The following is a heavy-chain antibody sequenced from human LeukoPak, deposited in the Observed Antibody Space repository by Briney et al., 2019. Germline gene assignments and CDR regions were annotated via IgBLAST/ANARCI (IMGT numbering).Heavy chain of an antibody. J-gene: IGHJ4*02. CDR1: GFTFSSYG. V-gene: IGHV3-30*02. D-gene: IGHD6-6*01. CDR3: AKNAVGIAARLFDY. CDR2: IRYDGSNK. Sequence: GGSLRLSCAASGFTFSSYGMHWVRQAPGKGLEWVAFIRYDGSNKYYADSVKGRFTIPRDNSKNTLYLQINSLRAEDTAVYYCAKNAVGIAARLFDYWGQGTLVTVPS.